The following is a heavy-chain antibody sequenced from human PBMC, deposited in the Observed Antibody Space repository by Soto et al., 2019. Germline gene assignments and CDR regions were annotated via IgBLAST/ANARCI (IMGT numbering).Heavy chain of an antibody. D-gene: IGHD6-19*01. CDR2: IYWDDNN. CDR3: AHGSGWLSDY. Sequence: QITLKESGPTLVKPTQTLTLTCTFSGFSLTSTAVGVNWIRQPPGKALEWLALIYWDDNNQHNPSLKSRLTVTKDTSKNQVVLTMTNMDPVDTATYYCAHGSGWLSDYWGQGTLVIVSS. V-gene: IGHV2-5*02. J-gene: IGHJ4*02. CDR1: GFSLTSTAVG.